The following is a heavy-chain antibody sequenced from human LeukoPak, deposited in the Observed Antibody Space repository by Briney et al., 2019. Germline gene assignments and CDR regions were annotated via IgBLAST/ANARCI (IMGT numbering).Heavy chain of an antibody. CDR1: GFTFSRYW. V-gene: IGHV3-7*01. J-gene: IGHJ6*02. CDR3: ARLWFYVMDV. D-gene: IGHD3-10*01. Sequence: GGSLRLSCAASGFTFSRYWMSWVRQAPGKGQEWVANIKEDGSEKYYVDSVKGRFTISRDNAKNSLSLQMNSLRAEDTAVYYCARLWFYVMDVWGQGTTVTVSS. CDR2: IKEDGSEK.